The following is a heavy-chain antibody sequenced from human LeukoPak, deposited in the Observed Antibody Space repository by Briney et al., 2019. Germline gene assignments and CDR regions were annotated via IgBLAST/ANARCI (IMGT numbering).Heavy chain of an antibody. J-gene: IGHJ6*02. CDR2: INHSGST. V-gene: IGHV4-34*01. CDR3: ARSTPASYDHGGYYYGMDV. CDR1: GGSFSGYY. D-gene: IGHD3-3*01. Sequence: SETLSLTCAVYGGSFSGYYWSWIRQPPGKGLEWIGEINHSGSTNYNPSLKSRVTISVDTSKNQFSLKLSSVTAADTAVYYCARSTPASYDHGGYYYGMDVWGQGTTVTVSS.